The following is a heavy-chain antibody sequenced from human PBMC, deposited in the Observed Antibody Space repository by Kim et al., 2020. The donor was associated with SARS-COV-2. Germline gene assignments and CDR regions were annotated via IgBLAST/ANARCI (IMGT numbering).Heavy chain of an antibody. CDR2: INHSGST. J-gene: IGHJ5*02. CDR1: GGSFSGYY. V-gene: IGHV4-34*01. CDR3: ARLPSRWFDP. Sequence: SETLSLTCAVYGGSFSGYYWSWIRQPPGKGLEWIGEINHSGSTNYNPSLKSRVTISVDTSKNQFSLKLSSVTAADTAVYYCARLPSRWFDPWGQGTLVTVSS. D-gene: IGHD2-2*01.